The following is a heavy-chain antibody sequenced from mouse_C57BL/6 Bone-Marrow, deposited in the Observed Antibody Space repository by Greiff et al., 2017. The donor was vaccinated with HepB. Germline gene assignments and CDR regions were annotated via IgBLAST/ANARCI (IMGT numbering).Heavy chain of an antibody. CDR2: IDPENGDT. J-gene: IGHJ3*01. CDR3: TTGSVEPPAWFAY. V-gene: IGHV14-4*01. Sequence: VQLKEFGAELVRPGASVKLSCTASGFNIKDDYMHWVKQRPEQGLEWIGWIDPENGDTEYASKFQGKATITADTSSNTAYLQLSSLTSEDTAVYYFTTGSVEPPAWFAYWGQGTLVTVSA. CDR1: GFNIKDDY.